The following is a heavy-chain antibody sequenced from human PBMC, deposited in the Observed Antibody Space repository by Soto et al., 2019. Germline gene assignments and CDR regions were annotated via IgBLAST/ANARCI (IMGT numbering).Heavy chain of an antibody. V-gene: IGHV3-30*18. CDR2: LSYDGSNE. CDR3: AKEVGYCISPSCLNDRSFYYGMDV. Sequence: QVHLEESGGGVVQPGRSLRLSCAASGFTFSDYGMHWVRQTPDKRLEWVALLSYDGSNEYYTDSVKGRFTISRDISKNTLYLLMNSLRAEDTAVYYCAKEVGYCISPSCLNDRSFYYGMDVRGQGTTVIVSS. D-gene: IGHD2-2*01. J-gene: IGHJ6*02. CDR1: GFTFSDYG.